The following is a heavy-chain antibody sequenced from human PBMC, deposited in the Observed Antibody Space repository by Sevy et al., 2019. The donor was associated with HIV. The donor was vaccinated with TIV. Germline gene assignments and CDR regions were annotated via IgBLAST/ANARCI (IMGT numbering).Heavy chain of an antibody. Sequence: KQSQTLSLTCGISGDSVSSNYAAWNWIRQSPSRGLEWLGRTYYRSKWYNEYATSVKGRITINPDTSKNQFSLQLNSVTPEDTVMYYCARDYCDIPICYLAFDVWAQGTMVTDSS. J-gene: IGHJ3*01. V-gene: IGHV6-1*01. CDR2: TYYRSKWYN. CDR1: GDSVSSNYAA. D-gene: IGHD3-22*01. CDR3: ARDYCDIPICYLAFDV.